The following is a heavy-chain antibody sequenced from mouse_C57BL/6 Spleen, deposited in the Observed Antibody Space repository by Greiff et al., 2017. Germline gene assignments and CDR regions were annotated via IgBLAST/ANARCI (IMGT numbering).Heavy chain of an antibody. CDR2: IYPGSSNT. V-gene: IGHV1-76*01. J-gene: IGHJ1*03. D-gene: IGHD2-4*01. CDR1: GYTFTDYC. Sequence: QVQLQQSGAELVRPGASVKLSCKASGYTFTDYCINWVKQRPGQGLEWIARIYPGSSNTYYNEKFKGKATLTAEKSSSTAYMQLSSLTSEDSAVYVCARPVSYEPGYFDVWGTGTTVTVSS. CDR3: ARPVSYEPGYFDV.